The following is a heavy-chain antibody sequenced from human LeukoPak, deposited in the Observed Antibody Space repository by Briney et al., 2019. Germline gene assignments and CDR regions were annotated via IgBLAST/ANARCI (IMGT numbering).Heavy chain of an antibody. CDR2: ISGSGGST. CDR1: GFTFSSYA. J-gene: IGHJ4*02. D-gene: IGHD4-23*01. V-gene: IGHV3-23*01. CDR3: AKDSTFDYGGNSYFDY. Sequence: GGSLRLSCAASGFTFSSYAMSWVRQAPGKGLEWVSAISGSGGSTYYADSVKGRFTISRDNSKNTLYPQMNSLRAEDTAVYYCAKDSTFDYGGNSYFDYWGQGTLVTVSS.